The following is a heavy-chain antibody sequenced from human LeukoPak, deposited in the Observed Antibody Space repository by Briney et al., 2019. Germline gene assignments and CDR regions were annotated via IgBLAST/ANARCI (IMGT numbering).Heavy chain of an antibody. CDR2: IYYSGST. J-gene: IGHJ3*02. Sequence: PSETLSLTCTVSGGSISSSSYYWGWIRQPPGKGLEWIGSIYYSGSTYYNPSLKSRVTISVDTSKNQFSLKLSSVTAADTAVYYCARVDSSGDAFDIWGQGTMVTVSS. CDR3: ARVDSSGDAFDI. D-gene: IGHD6-19*01. V-gene: IGHV4-39*07. CDR1: GGSISSSSYY.